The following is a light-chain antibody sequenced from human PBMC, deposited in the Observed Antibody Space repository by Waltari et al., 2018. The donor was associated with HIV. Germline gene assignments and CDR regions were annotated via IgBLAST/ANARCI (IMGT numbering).Light chain of an antibody. CDR1: SSDVGVYNF. Sequence: QSALTQPRSVSGSPGQSVTISCTGTSSDVGVYNFVSWYQQHPGKAPKLMIYDVSKRPSGGPDRVSGAKSGNTASLTISGLQAEDEADYYCCSYAGSYPVVFGGGTKLTVL. CDR3: CSYAGSYPVV. J-gene: IGLJ2*01. V-gene: IGLV2-11*01. CDR2: DVS.